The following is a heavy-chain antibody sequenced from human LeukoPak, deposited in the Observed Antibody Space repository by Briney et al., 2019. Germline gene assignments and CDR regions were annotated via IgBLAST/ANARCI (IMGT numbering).Heavy chain of an antibody. CDR1: GFPFSASA. CDR2: ISVSDDST. Sequence: GGSLRLSCAASGFPFSASAMTWVRQAPGKGLEWVSGISVSDDSTYYADSVKGRFTMSRDNSNNMLYLQMNSLRAEDTAVYYCAKDRYCSSTNCPYDYWGQGTLVTVSS. CDR3: AKDRYCSSTNCPYDY. V-gene: IGHV3-23*01. D-gene: IGHD2-2*01. J-gene: IGHJ4*02.